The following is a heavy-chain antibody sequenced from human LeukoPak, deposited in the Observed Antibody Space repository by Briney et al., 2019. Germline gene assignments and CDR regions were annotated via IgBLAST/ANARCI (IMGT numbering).Heavy chain of an antibody. Sequence: GGSLRLSCAASGFTFSSYGMHWVRQAPGKGLEWVAGISYDGSNKYYADSVEGRFTISRDNSQNTLYLQMNSLRAEDTAVYYCAKDVQRREFNGNFGYWGQGTLVTVSS. CDR1: GFTFSSYG. CDR3: AKDVQRREFNGNFGY. V-gene: IGHV3-30*18. D-gene: IGHD1-26*01. CDR2: ISYDGSNK. J-gene: IGHJ4*02.